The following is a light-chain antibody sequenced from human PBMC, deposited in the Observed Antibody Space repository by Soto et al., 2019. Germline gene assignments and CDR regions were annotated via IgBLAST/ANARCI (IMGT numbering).Light chain of an antibody. CDR3: QQYSSYPT. CDR2: AAS. J-gene: IGKJ1*01. CDR1: QGISSY. V-gene: IGKV1-8*01. Sequence: AIRITQSPSSLSASTGVRVPLTWRASQGISSYLAWYQQKPGKAPKLMIYAASTLQSGVPSRFSGSGSGTEFTLTISSLQSDDFATYYCQQYSSYPTFGQGTKVDI.